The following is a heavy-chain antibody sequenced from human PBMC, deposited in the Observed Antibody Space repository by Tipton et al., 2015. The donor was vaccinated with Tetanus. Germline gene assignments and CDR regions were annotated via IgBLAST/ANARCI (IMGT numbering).Heavy chain of an antibody. V-gene: IGHV4-59*01. CDR1: HGSITSYY. Sequence: TLSLTCTVPHGSITSYYWTWMRQSPGKGLEWIGYIFYSGNTNYNPSLKTRVTISADTPKNQFSLKLSSVTAADTAVYYCAREESFWSGFLNWGQGALVTVSS. J-gene: IGHJ4*02. D-gene: IGHD3-3*01. CDR2: IFYSGNT. CDR3: AREESFWSGFLN.